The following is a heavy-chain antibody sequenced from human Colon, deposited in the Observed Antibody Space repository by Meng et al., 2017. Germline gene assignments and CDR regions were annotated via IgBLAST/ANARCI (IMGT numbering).Heavy chain of an antibody. J-gene: IGHJ5*02. V-gene: IGHV1-69*08. D-gene: IGHD2-15*01. CDR2: IIPAVGSA. CDR1: GGTFSTYH. CDR3: ARGGSALTIMGSLDP. Sequence: QVKLVQSGAGVKKPGSSVNVSCKASGGTFSTYHFVWVRQAPGQGLEWMGRIIPAVGSAKYAQRFQGRVTITADIATNTAYMELRSLRSDDTAVYYCARGGSALTIMGSLDPWGQGTLVTVSS.